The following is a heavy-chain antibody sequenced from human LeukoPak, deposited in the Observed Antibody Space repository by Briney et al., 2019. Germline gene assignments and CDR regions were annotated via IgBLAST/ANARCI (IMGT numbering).Heavy chain of an antibody. Sequence: EPSVNVSCKASGYTFTSYDINWVRQATGQGLEWMGWMNPNSGNTGYAQKFQGRVTMTRNTSITTAHMELSSLRAEDTAVYYCAELGITMIGGVWGKGTTVTISS. J-gene: IGHJ6*04. CDR1: GYTFTSYD. D-gene: IGHD3-10*02. CDR3: AELGITMIGGV. CDR2: MNPNSGNT. V-gene: IGHV1-8*01.